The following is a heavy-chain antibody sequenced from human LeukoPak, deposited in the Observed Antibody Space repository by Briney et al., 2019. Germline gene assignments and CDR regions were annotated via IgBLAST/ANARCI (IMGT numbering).Heavy chain of an antibody. D-gene: IGHD3-10*01. CDR2: IYYSGTT. Sequence: PSETLSLTCTVSGGSISSSGYYWGWIRQPPGKGLEWIGNIYYSGTTYYNPSLKSRVTISVDTSKNQFSLKLSPVTAADTAVYYCARDRGVLLWFGEPYYMDVWGKGTTVTVSS. CDR1: GGSISSSGYY. CDR3: ARDRGVLLWFGEPYYMDV. V-gene: IGHV4-39*07. J-gene: IGHJ6*03.